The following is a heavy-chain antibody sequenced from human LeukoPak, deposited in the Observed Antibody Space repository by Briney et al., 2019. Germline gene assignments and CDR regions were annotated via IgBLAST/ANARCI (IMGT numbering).Heavy chain of an antibody. CDR1: DGSIKTNYW. CDR3: ARVPFSTSGTRYYYYGMDV. J-gene: IGHJ6*02. Sequence: SETLSLTCTVSDGSIKTNYWWTWVRQPPGKGLEWIGETWHSGSSTNYNPSLKSRVTISVDTSKNQFSLKLSSVTAADTAVYYCARVPFSTSGTRYYYYGMDVWGQGTTVTVSS. D-gene: IGHD1-1*01. CDR2: TWHSGSST. V-gene: IGHV4-4*02.